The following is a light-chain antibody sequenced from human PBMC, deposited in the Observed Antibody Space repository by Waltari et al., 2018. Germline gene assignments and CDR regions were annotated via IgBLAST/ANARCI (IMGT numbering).Light chain of an antibody. CDR3: QQTYSTPGLT. CDR2: AAS. V-gene: IGKV1-39*01. J-gene: IGKJ4*01. Sequence: DLQMTQSPSSLSASVGDSVTITCRASQSISSYLNWYQQKPGTAPKLLIYAASSLQSSVPSRFSGSGSGTDFALTITSLQPEDLGTYYCQQTYSTPGLTFGGGTKVALK. CDR1: QSISSY.